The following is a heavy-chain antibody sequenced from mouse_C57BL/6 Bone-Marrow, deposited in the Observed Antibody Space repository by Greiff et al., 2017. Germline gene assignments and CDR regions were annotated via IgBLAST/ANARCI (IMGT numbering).Heavy chain of an antibody. V-gene: IGHV1-82*01. Sequence: QVQLQQSGPELVKPGASVKISCKASGYAFSSSWMNWVKQRPGQGLEWIGRIYPGDGDTNYNGKFKGKATLTADKSSSTAYMQLSSLTSEDSAVSFCARYGSVYYYGRPWFADWGQGTLVTVSA. CDR3: ARYGSVYYYGRPWFAD. J-gene: IGHJ3*01. CDR2: IYPGDGDT. D-gene: IGHD1-1*01. CDR1: GYAFSSSW.